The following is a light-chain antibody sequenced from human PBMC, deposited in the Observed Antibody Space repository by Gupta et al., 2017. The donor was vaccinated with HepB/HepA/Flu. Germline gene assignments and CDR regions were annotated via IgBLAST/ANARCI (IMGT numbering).Light chain of an antibody. Sequence: IVLTPSSATLSLSPVERATLFVRASHCVSSYLAWYKQKPGQPPRLLIYDASNRATGIPASFSGSGSGTDFTLTISSLEPEDFAVYYCQQRSNWPQCSFGQGTKLEIK. CDR1: HCVSSY. CDR2: DAS. CDR3: QQRSNWPQCS. V-gene: IGKV3-11*01. J-gene: IGKJ2*04.